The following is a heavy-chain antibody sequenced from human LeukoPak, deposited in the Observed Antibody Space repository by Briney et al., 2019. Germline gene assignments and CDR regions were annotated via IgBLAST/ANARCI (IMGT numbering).Heavy chain of an antibody. Sequence: GGSLRLSCVGSGFTFSVHWARPVPGKGLERLTFIRHDVTDQHYSDPVRGRFTISRDNSKTTVYLQMNSLRPEDTALYYCAKDGNWASVSWGQGTLVTVSS. V-gene: IGHV3-30*02. J-gene: IGHJ5*02. D-gene: IGHD7-27*01. CDR2: IRHDVTDQ. CDR1: GFTFS. CDR3: AKDGNWASVS.